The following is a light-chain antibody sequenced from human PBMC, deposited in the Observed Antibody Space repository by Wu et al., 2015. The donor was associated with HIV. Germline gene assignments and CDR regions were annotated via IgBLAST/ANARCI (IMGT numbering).Light chain of an antibody. CDR2: GAS. CDR1: QSISSSY. Sequence: EIVLTQSPGTLSLSPGERATLSCRASQSISSSYLAWYQQKPGQAPRLLIYGASSRATGIPDRFSGSGSGTDFTLTISRLEPEDFAVYYCQQYGSSPPVTFGLGTRLXIK. CDR3: QQYGSSPPVT. V-gene: IGKV3-20*01. J-gene: IGKJ5*01.